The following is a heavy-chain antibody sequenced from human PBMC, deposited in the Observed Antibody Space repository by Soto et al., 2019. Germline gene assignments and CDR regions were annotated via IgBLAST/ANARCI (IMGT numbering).Heavy chain of an antibody. CDR1: GFIFENFG. J-gene: IGHJ5*02. CDR3: AKNQGVELVPLATVDWFDP. CDR2: ISGSGFKK. Sequence: GGSLRLSCAASGFIFENFGMSWVRQAPGKGLEWTSSISGSGFKKYYADSVKGRFTISRDNSKSTVYLELNNLSAEDTAVYHCAKNQGVELVPLATVDWFDPWGQGPVVTVSS. D-gene: IGHD1-26*01. V-gene: IGHV3-23*01.